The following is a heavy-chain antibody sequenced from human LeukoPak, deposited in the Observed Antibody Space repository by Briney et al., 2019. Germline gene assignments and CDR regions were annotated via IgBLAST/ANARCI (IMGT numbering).Heavy chain of an antibody. V-gene: IGHV4-59*01. CDR3: ARDGLEGSIL. D-gene: IGHD5-24*01. CDR1: GGSISTYY. CDR2: IYNSGST. J-gene: IGHJ4*02. Sequence: PSETLSLTCTVSGGSISTYYWSWIRQPPGEGLEWIGYIYNSGSTTYNPSLKSRVTISVDTSKNQFSLRLRSVTAADTAVYYCARDGLEGSILWGQGTLVTVSS.